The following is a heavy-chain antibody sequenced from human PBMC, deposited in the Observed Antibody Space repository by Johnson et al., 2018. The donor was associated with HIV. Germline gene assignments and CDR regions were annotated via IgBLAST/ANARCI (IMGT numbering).Heavy chain of an antibody. CDR3: AKTAAADAFDI. Sequence: QVQLVESGGGVVQPGGSLRLSCAASGFTFSSYGMHWVRQAPGKGLEWVAVIWHDGSNKYYADSVKGRFTISRDNSKNTLYLQMNSLRAEDTAVYYCAKTAAADAFDIWGQGTMVTVSS. J-gene: IGHJ3*02. CDR2: IWHDGSNK. D-gene: IGHD6-25*01. V-gene: IGHV3-30*02. CDR1: GFTFSSYG.